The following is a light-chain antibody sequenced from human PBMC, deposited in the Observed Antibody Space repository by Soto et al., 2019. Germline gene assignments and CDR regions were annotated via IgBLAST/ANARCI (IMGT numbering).Light chain of an antibody. CDR2: AAS. CDR1: QSISSY. CDR3: QQSYSTPIT. Sequence: DIQMTQSPSSLSASLGDRVTITCRASQSISSYLNWYQQKPGKAPKLLIYAASSLQSGVPSRFSGSGSGTDFTLTSSSLQPEDFATYYCQQSYSTPITFGQGTRLDIK. J-gene: IGKJ5*01. V-gene: IGKV1-39*01.